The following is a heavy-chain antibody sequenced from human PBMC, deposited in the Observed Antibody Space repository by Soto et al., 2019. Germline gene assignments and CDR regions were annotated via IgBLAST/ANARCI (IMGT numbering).Heavy chain of an antibody. Sequence: TLRLPCLASAITLNSFEMNWNRHAQVKQPNRTAVINPTDRTISYADSVKGRLTISRDNAEDSVCLRMSSLSGEDTAMSYCGRYSGWYSYDWFDPWGRGTLVAVS. CDR2: INPTDRTI. J-gene: IGHJ5*02. D-gene: IGHD6-19*01. CDR1: AITLNSFE. V-gene: IGHV3-48*03. CDR3: GRYSGWYSYDWFDP.